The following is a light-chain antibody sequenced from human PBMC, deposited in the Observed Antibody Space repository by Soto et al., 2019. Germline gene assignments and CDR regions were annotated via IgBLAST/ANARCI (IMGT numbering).Light chain of an antibody. V-gene: IGLV2-23*02. CDR2: EVN. J-gene: IGLJ2*01. CDR3: SSYAGRSTVV. Sequence: QSVLTQPASVSGSPGQSITISCAGTSSDVGSYDLLSWYQQHPDKAPKLIIHEVNKRPSGVPYRFSGSKSGNTASLTISGLQAEDEAEYYCSSYAGRSTVVFGGGTKLTVL. CDR1: SSDVGSYDL.